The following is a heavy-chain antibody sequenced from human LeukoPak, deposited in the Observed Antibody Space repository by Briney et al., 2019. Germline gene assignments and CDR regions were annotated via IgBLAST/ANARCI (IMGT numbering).Heavy chain of an antibody. CDR3: ARDEGRTMVRGAKLYYYYYGMDV. J-gene: IGHJ6*02. CDR2: IHPRRGDT. V-gene: IGHV1-2*02. Sequence: ASVKVSCKTSGYSFTAFYIHWVRQAPGQGLEWMGWIHPRRGDTNYAQKFQGRVTMTRDTSISTAYLDLSSLRSEDTAVYYCARDEGRTMVRGAKLYYYYYGMDVWGQGTTVTVSS. D-gene: IGHD3-10*01. CDR1: GYSFTAFY.